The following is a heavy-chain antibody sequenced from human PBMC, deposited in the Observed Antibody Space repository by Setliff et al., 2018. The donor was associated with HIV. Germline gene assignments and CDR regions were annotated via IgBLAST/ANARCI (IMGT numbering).Heavy chain of an antibody. Sequence: ASVKVSCKASGGTFSSYTISWVRQAPGQGLEWMGGIIPIFGTPNYAQKFQGRVTITADESTSTAYMELSSLRSEDTAVYYCARGARYYDILTAYITLGYYYYMDVWGKGTTVTVSS. J-gene: IGHJ6*03. CDR2: IIPIFGTP. V-gene: IGHV1-69*13. D-gene: IGHD3-9*01. CDR3: ARGARYYDILTAYITLGYYYYMDV. CDR1: GGTFSSYT.